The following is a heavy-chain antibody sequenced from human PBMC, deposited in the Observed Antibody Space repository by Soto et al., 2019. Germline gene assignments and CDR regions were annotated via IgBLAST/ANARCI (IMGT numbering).Heavy chain of an antibody. V-gene: IGHV1-2*02. Sequence: QVQLVQSGAEMKKTGASVKISCKASGYYFTGYYMHWVRQAPGQGLEWMGWINPNSGVTNYAQRFQGRLTITRDTSISTAYLEVKRLTSDDTDVYYCANNLFSSTSRGSDFDPWGQGTLVIVSS. D-gene: IGHD2-2*01. CDR1: GYYFTGYY. CDR2: INPNSGVT. CDR3: ANNLFSSTSRGSDFDP. J-gene: IGHJ5*02.